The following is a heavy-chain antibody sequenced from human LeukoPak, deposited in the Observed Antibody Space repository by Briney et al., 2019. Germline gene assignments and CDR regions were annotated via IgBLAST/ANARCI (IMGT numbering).Heavy chain of an antibody. CDR2: ISGSGGST. Sequence: GGSLRLSCAASGFTFSSYAMSWVRQAPGKGLEWVSAISGSGGSTYYADSVKGRFTISRDNSKNTLYLQMNSLRAEDTAVYYCAKDYYDSSGYYYWFDYWGQGTLVTVSS. J-gene: IGHJ4*02. V-gene: IGHV3-23*01. CDR1: GFTFSSYA. D-gene: IGHD3-22*01. CDR3: AKDYYDSSGYYYWFDY.